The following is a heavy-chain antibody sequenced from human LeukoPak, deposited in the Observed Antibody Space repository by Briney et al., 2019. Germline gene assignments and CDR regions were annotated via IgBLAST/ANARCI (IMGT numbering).Heavy chain of an antibody. D-gene: IGHD6-19*01. CDR1: GFTFTNYA. J-gene: IGHJ4*02. CDR3: AKQYISGWYELDY. V-gene: IGHV3-23*01. CDR2: IGGGDGTT. Sequence: PGGSLRLPCAASGFTFTNYAMTWVRQAPGKGLEWVSVIGGGDGTTHYADSVKGRFTISRDNSKNTLYLQMNSLRAEDTAVYHCAKQYISGWYELDYWGQGTLVTVSS.